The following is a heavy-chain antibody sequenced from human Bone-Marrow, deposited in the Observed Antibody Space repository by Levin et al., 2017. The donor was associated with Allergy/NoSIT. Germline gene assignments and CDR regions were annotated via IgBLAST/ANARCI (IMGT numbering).Heavy chain of an antibody. V-gene: IGHV3-30*04. Sequence: PGGSLRLSCAASGFTLNRYALYWVRQAPGKGLEWVAVISYDGSQMYYAESVKGRFTISRDSSKNTVYLQINSLITEDTAVYYCARDDGYYESRGPGDLWGQGTMVTVSS. D-gene: IGHD3-22*01. CDR2: ISYDGSQM. CDR3: ARDDGYYESRGPGDL. CDR1: GFTLNRYA. J-gene: IGHJ3*01.